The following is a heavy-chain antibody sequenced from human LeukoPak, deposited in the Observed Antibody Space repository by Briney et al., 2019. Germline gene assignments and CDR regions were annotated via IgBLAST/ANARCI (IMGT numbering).Heavy chain of an antibody. Sequence: GGSLRLSCAASGFTVSSNYMTWVRQAPGKGLEWVSVIYSGGSTYYADSVKGRFTLSRDNSMNTLYLQMNSLRPEETAVYYCARVGRYCSSTSCYYYYYMDVWGKGTTVTVSS. V-gene: IGHV3-66*02. CDR3: ARVGRYCSSTSCYYYYYMDV. CDR2: IYSGGST. CDR1: GFTVSSNY. J-gene: IGHJ6*03. D-gene: IGHD2-2*01.